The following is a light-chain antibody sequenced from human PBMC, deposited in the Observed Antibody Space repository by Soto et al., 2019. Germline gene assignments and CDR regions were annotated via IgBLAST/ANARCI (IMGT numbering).Light chain of an antibody. CDR2: FGS. CDR3: MHALQSTLT. V-gene: IGKV2-28*01. J-gene: IGKJ1*01. Sequence: DIVMSQSPLSLPVTAGEPVSIXXRTXKSLLNSNGYNYVDWYLQKPGTSPQXXIYFGSTRASLGPDMFSGSGSVTDFTLTSSRVDAEDVGFYYCMHALQSTLTFGQGTNVEIK. CDR1: KSLLNSNGYNY.